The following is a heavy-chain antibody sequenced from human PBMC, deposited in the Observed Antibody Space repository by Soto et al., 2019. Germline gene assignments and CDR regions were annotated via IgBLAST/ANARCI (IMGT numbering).Heavy chain of an antibody. D-gene: IGHD2-21*01. Sequence: GESMKISCKGSGYSFTSYWITWVGKMPGKGLEWMGRIDPSDSYTNYSPSFQGRVTISADKSISTAYLQWNSRKASDTAMYYCARRHKSRNLDIWGQGTMVTVSS. CDR1: GYSFTSYW. V-gene: IGHV5-10-1*01. CDR2: IDPSDSYT. J-gene: IGHJ3*02. CDR3: ARRHKSRNLDI.